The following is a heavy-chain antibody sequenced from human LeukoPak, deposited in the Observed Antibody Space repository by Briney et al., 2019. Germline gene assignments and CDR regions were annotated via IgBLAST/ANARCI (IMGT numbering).Heavy chain of an antibody. CDR1: GGSVSTTNYY. D-gene: IGHD1-26*01. CDR2: IYFTGST. CDR3: ARHEESGSYLGIVDY. J-gene: IGHJ4*02. Sequence: PSETLSLTCTVSGGSVSTTNYYWGWVRQPPGKGLDWIGTIYFTGSTYYNPSLKSRVTISVDTSKNQFSLKLSSVTAADTAVYYCARHEESGSYLGIVDYWGQGTLVTVSS. V-gene: IGHV4-39*01.